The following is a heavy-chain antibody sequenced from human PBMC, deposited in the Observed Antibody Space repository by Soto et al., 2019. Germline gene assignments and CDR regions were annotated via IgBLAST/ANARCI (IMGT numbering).Heavy chain of an antibody. CDR3: ARDLIGYYGSGSFDY. D-gene: IGHD3-10*01. CDR2: IWFDGSNK. V-gene: IGHV3-33*01. CDR1: GFTFSSYG. Sequence: GGSLRLSCAASGFTFSSYGMHWVRQAPGKGLEWVAVIWFDGSNKYYADSVKGRFTISRDNSKNTLYLQMNSLRAEDTAVYYCARDLIGYYGSGSFDYWGQGTLVTVSS. J-gene: IGHJ4*02.